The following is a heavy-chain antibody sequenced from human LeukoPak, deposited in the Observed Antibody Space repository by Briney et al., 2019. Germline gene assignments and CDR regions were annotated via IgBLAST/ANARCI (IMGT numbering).Heavy chain of an antibody. CDR1: GYSFTSYW. V-gene: IGHV5-51*01. J-gene: IGHJ4*02. CDR2: IYPGDSDT. CDR3: ARRGRYCTNGVCYPPDY. D-gene: IGHD2-8*01. Sequence: GESLKIPCKGSGYSFTSYWIGWVRQMPGKGLEWMGIIYPGDSDTRYSPSFQGQVTISADKSISTAYLQWSSLKASDTAMYYCARRGRYCTNGVCYPPDYWGQGTLVTVSS.